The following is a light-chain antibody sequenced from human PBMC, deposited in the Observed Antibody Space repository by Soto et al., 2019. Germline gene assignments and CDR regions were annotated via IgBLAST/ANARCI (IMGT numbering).Light chain of an antibody. V-gene: IGKV3-20*01. CDR1: ESLSSTY. Sequence: EIVLTQSPGTLSLSPGERATLSCRASESLSSTYLAWYQQKPGQAPRLLIYGASRRATGIPDRFIGSGSGTDFTLTISRLEPEDFAVYYCQQYGSSPWTFGQGTKVEIK. CDR2: GAS. J-gene: IGKJ1*01. CDR3: QQYGSSPWT.